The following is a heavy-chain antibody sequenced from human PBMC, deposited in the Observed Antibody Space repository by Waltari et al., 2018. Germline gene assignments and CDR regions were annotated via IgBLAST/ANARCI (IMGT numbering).Heavy chain of an antibody. CDR2: IKKDGSGE. CDR3: ARDQWFAFDI. CDR1: GFTLSSYW. D-gene: IGHD3-22*01. J-gene: IGHJ3*02. Sequence: EVQLVESGGGLVQPGGSLRLSCAASGFTLSSYWMSWVRQAPGKGEGWGAKIKKDGSGEYYVYSVRGRFTISRDNTKNSLYLQMNSLRPEDTAVYYCARDQWFAFDIWGQGTMVTVSS. V-gene: IGHV3-7*01.